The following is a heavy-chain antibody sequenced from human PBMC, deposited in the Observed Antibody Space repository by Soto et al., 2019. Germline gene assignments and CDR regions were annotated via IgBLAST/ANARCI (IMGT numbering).Heavy chain of an antibody. V-gene: IGHV3-48*01. Sequence: PGGSLRLSCAASGFTFSSYSMNWVRQAPGKGLEWVSYISSSSSTIYYADSVKGRFTISRDNAKNSLYLQMNSLRAEDTAVYYCASFPIFGVVIYYYYYMDVWGKGTTVTVSS. D-gene: IGHD3-3*02. CDR1: GFTFSSYS. CDR3: ASFPIFGVVIYYYYYMDV. CDR2: ISSSSSTI. J-gene: IGHJ6*03.